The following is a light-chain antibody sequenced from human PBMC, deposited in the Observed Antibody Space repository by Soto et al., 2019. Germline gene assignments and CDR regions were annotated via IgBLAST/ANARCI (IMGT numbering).Light chain of an antibody. CDR3: QRYNSYPLT. CDR1: QGIDNC. Sequence: DLLMTQAAPSLSASVGDRVTITCRASQGIDNCLAWVQQKPGKAPKSLIYAVSSLQSGVPAKFSGNGPGTDFPLTICILQPEDFATYYCQRYNSYPLTFGGGTTVEIK. CDR2: AVS. J-gene: IGKJ4*01. V-gene: IGKV1-16*02.